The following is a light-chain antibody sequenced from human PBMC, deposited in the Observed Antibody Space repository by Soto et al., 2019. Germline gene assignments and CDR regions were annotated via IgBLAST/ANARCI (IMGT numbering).Light chain of an antibody. CDR3: QQTYSTPVT. J-gene: IGKJ4*01. CDR2: AAS. Sequence: DIQMTQSPSSLSASVGDRVTITCRASQSITNYLNWYQQRPGKAPQLLIYAASNLQSGVPSRFSGSGSGTDFTLTIRSLQPEDFASYYCQQTYSTPVTFGGGTKVEIK. CDR1: QSITNY. V-gene: IGKV1-39*01.